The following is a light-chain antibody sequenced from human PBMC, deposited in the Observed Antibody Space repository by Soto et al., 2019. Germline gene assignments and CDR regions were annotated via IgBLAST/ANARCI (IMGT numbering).Light chain of an antibody. CDR2: DNI. V-gene: IGLV1-51*01. CDR3: GTWDTSLSGGV. J-gene: IGLJ2*01. CDR1: NSNSGTKN. Sequence: QSVLTQPPSVSAAPGQTVTISCSGSNSNSGTKNVCWYQQLPGTAPKLLIYDNIKRPSGIPDRFSASKSGTSATLAITGLQTGDEADYYCGTWDTSLSGGVFGGGTKLTVL.